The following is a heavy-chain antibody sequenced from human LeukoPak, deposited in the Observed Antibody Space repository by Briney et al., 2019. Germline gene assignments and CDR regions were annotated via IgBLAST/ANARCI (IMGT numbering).Heavy chain of an antibody. CDR2: ISHTGIT. V-gene: IGHV4-59*01. CDR3: ARFRSAADHPDS. Sequence: PSQTLSLICTVSGASITTYYWSWIRQPPGKGLEWIGYISHTGITNYNPSLESRVIISADTSRNQFSLKLTSMTAADTAVYYCARFRSAADHPDSWGQGTLVTVSS. D-gene: IGHD1-14*01. CDR1: GASITTYY. J-gene: IGHJ4*02.